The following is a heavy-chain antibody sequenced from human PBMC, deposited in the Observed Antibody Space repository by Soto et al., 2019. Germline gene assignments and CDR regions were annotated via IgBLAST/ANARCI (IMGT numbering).Heavy chain of an antibody. CDR3: ARDGEYYDFWSGYNCMDV. V-gene: IGHV3-7*01. CDR2: IKQDGSEK. CDR1: GFTFSSYW. D-gene: IGHD3-3*01. Sequence: TGGSLRLSCAASGFTFSSYWMSWVRQAPGKGLEWVANIKQDGSEKYYVDSVKGRFTISRDNAKNSLYLQMNSLRAEDTAVYYCARDGEYYDFWSGYNCMDVWGKGTTVTVSS. J-gene: IGHJ6*03.